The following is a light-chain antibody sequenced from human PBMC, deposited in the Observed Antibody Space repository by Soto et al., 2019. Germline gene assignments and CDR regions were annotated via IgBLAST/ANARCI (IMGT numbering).Light chain of an antibody. V-gene: IGLV1-40*01. J-gene: IGLJ2*01. CDR2: INS. CDR3: QSFDSSLSGVV. Sequence: QSVLTQPPSMSGAPGQRVTISCTGSSSNIGAGYDVHWYQQLPGTAPKLLIYINSNRPSGVPDRFSGSKSGTSASLAITGLQAEDEADYYCQSFDSSLSGVVFGGGTQLTVL. CDR1: SSNIGAGYD.